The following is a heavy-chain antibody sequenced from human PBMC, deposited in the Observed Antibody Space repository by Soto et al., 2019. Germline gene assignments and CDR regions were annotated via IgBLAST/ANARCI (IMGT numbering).Heavy chain of an antibody. D-gene: IGHD3-10*02. CDR3: ARTHNVRYYPY. V-gene: IGHV4-38-2*01. CDR2: IYHSGTT. Sequence: PSETLSLTCAVCGGSIISNYCWAWIRQSPGEGLVWIGSIYHSGTTYYNPYLESRVIISVETSESRFPLRLTSVTAADSAVYYCARTHNVRYYPYWGQRTLVTLSS. CDR1: GGSIISNYC. J-gene: IGHJ4*02.